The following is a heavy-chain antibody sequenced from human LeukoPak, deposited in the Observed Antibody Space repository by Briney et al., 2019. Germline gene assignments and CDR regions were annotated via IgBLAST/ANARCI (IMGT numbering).Heavy chain of an antibody. Sequence: SETLSLTCSVSGDSISSGSYYWSWIRQPAGKGLEWIGRIYTTGSTNYNPSLNSRVTISIDTSKNQFSLKLSSVTAADTAVYYCARGRGVKYNSDRIYSFDYWGQGTLVTVSS. V-gene: IGHV4-61*02. CDR2: IYTTGST. J-gene: IGHJ4*02. CDR1: GDSISSGSYY. D-gene: IGHD1-1*01. CDR3: ARGRGVKYNSDRIYSFDY.